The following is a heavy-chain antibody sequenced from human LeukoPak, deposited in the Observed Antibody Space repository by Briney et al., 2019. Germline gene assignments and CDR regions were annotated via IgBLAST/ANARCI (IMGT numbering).Heavy chain of an antibody. J-gene: IGHJ6*03. V-gene: IGHV3-74*01. CDR3: ARGSGLTADYYYYIDV. D-gene: IGHD3-10*01. CDR2: INTDGSST. Sequence: PGGSLRLSCAASGFTFRSYWMHWVRQAPGKGQVWVSRINTDGSSTSHADSVKGRFTISRDNAKNTLYLQMNSLRAEDTAVYYCARGSGLTADYYYYIDVWGKGTTVTVSS. CDR1: GFTFRSYW.